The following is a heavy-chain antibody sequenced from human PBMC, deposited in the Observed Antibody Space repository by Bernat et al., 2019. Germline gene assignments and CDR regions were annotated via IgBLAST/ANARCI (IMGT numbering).Heavy chain of an antibody. CDR2: VRNKAAGYST. Sequence: EVQLVESGGGLVQPGGSLRLSCEASGFTFSDSYMDWVRQAPGKGLELVGRVRNKAAGYSTEYAASVKGRFTISRDDSKNSLSLQMNSLKPEDTAVYYCVRAWSGSGGYWGQGTLVTVSS. V-gene: IGHV3-72*01. J-gene: IGHJ4*02. D-gene: IGHD3-10*01. CDR1: GFTFSDSY. CDR3: VRAWSGSGGY.